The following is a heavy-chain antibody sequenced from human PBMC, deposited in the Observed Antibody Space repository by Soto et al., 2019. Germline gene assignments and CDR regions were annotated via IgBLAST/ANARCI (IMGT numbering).Heavy chain of an antibody. V-gene: IGHV3-48*02. CDR3: ARDLFSSGYYPTQLDY. J-gene: IGHJ4*02. CDR2: ISSSSSTI. D-gene: IGHD3-22*01. Sequence: GGSLRLSCAASGFTFSSYSMNWVRQAPGKGLEWVSYISSSSSTIYYADSVKGRFTISRDNAKNSLYLQMNSLRDEDTAVYYCARDLFSSGYYPTQLDYWGQGTLVTVSS. CDR1: GFTFSSYS.